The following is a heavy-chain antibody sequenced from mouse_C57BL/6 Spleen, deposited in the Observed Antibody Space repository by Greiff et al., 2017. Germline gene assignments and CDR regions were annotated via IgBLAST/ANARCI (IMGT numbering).Heavy chain of an antibody. CDR2: IYPGDGDT. Sequence: LVESGPELVKPGASVKISCKASGYAFSSSWMNWVKQRPGKGLEWIGRIYPGDGDTNYNGKFKGKATLTADKSSSTAYMQLSSLTSEDSAVYFCARTDYYAMDYWGQGTSVTVSS. CDR3: ARTDYYAMDY. J-gene: IGHJ4*01. V-gene: IGHV1-82*01. CDR1: GYAFSSSW.